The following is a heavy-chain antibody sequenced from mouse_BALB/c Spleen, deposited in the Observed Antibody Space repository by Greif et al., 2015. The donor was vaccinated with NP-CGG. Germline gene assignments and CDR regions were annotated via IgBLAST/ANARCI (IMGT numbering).Heavy chain of an antibody. CDR2: IRLKSNNYAT. V-gene: IGHV6-6*02. J-gene: IGHJ2*01. CDR1: GFTFGNYW. CDR3: TRPLDGYILPDY. D-gene: IGHD1-2*01. Sequence: EVKLVESGGGLVQPGGSMKLSCVASGFTFGNYWMNWVRQSPEKGLEWVAEIRLKSNNYATHYAESVKGRFTISRDDSKSSVYLQMNNLRAEDTGIYYCTRPLDGYILPDYGGQGTTLTVSS.